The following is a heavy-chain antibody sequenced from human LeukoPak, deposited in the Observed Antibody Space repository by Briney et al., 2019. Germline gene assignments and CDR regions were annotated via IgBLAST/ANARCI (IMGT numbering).Heavy chain of an antibody. D-gene: IGHD4-11*01. Sequence: SETLSLTCTVSGGSISSSSYYWGWIRQPPGKGLEWIGTIYYSGNTYYNPSLKSRVTMSVDMSKNQFSLVLSSVTAADTAVYYCARHLGNYLDWFDPWGQGTLVTVSS. CDR2: IYYSGNT. CDR1: GGSISSSSYY. CDR3: ARHLGNYLDWFDP. J-gene: IGHJ5*02. V-gene: IGHV4-39*01.